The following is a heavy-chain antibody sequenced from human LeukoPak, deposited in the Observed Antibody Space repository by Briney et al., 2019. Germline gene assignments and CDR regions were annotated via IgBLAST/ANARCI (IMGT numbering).Heavy chain of an antibody. J-gene: IGHJ5*02. CDR3: ARQVATYYYDSGRNWFDP. D-gene: IGHD3-22*01. CDR2: INHSGST. Sequence: GSLRLSCAASGFTVSNNYMSWVRQPPGKGLEWIGEINHSGSTNYNPSLKSRVTISVDTSKNQFSLKLSSVTAADTAVYYCARQVATYYYDSGRNWFDPWGQGTLVTVSS. CDR1: GFTVSNNY. V-gene: IGHV4-34*01.